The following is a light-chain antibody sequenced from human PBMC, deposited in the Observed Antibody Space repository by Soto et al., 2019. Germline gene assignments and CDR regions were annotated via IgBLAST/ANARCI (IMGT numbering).Light chain of an antibody. CDR3: QHRSNSWT. V-gene: IGKV3-11*01. CDR2: DAS. CDR1: QSLINY. Sequence: EIVLTQSPATLSLSPGERATLSCRASQSLINYLAWYQQKPGQAPRLLIYDASSRATGFPARFSGSGSGTDFTLTIASLEPEDFAVYYCQHRSNSWTFGQGTKVDIK. J-gene: IGKJ1*01.